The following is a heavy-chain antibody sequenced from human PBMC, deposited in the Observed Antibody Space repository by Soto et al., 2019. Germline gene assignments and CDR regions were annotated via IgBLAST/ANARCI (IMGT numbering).Heavy chain of an antibody. V-gene: IGHV3-23*01. D-gene: IGHD6-19*01. CDR2: ISGSGGNT. CDR3: AKGTSGWYGGY. J-gene: IGHJ4*02. CDR1: GFTFSSYA. Sequence: EVQLLESGGGLVQPGGSLRLSCAASGFTFSSYAMSWVRQVPGKGLEWVSAISGSGGNTYYADSVKGRFTISRDNSKNTLYLQMNSLRAEDTAVYSCAKGTSGWYGGYWGQGTLATVSS.